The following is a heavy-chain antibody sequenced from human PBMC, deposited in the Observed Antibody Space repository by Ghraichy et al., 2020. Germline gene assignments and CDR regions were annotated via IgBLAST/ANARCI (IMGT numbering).Heavy chain of an antibody. CDR2: ISHDGNSH. CDR1: GFTFSTYS. CDR3: ARDIKSSYWSYYFFAMDV. J-gene: IGHJ6*02. Sequence: GGSLRLSCAAAGFTFSTYSMYWVRQAPGKGLEWVAVISHDGNSHYYADSVKGRFTISRDNAKNTVFLQMNSLRAGDTAVYYCARDIKSSYWSYYFFAMDVWGHGTTVTVSS. V-gene: IGHV3-30-3*01. D-gene: IGHD2-8*02.